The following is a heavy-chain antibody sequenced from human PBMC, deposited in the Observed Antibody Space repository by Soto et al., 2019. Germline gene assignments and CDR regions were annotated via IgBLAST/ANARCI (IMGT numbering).Heavy chain of an antibody. J-gene: IGHJ3*01. Sequence: GGSLRLSCAVSGFTFNNYNMNWVRQAPGKGLEWVASIGSRGSSYRYYADSVKGRFTISRDIANNSLYLQMDSLRVDDTGLYYCARDLEAADVFDFWGQGTMVTVSS. CDR2: IGSRGSSYR. CDR3: ARDLEAADVFDF. CDR1: GFTFNNYN. V-gene: IGHV3-21*06. D-gene: IGHD6-13*01.